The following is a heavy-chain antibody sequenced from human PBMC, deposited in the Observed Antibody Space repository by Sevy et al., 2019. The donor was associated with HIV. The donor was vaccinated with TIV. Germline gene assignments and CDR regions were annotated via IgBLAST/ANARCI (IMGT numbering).Heavy chain of an antibody. CDR1: GGSISSSSYY. CDR2: IYYSGST. V-gene: IGHV4-39*01. J-gene: IGHJ4*02. D-gene: IGHD6-13*01. Sequence: SETLSLTCTVSGGSISSSSYYWGWIRQPPGKGLEWIGSIYYSGSTYYNPSLKSRVTISVDTSKNQFSLKLSSVTAADTAVYYCARLGSSWYFDYWGQGTLVTVSS. CDR3: ARLGSSWYFDY.